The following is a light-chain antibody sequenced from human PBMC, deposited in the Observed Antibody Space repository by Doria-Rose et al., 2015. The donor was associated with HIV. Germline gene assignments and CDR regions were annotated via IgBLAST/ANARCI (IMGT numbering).Light chain of an antibody. J-gene: IGKJ1*01. CDR2: AAS. V-gene: IGKV1-39*01. Sequence: DIRLTQSPSSLSASVGERVTITCRASQSISDYLNWYQQKPGKGPKLLIYAASSLQSGVPSRFSGGGSGTDFTLSINNPQPEDSATYYCQQTYSTPWTFGQGTKVEIQ. CDR1: QSISDY. CDR3: QQTYSTPWT.